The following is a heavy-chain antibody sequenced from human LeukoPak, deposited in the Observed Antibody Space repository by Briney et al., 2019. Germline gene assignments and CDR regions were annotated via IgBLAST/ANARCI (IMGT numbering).Heavy chain of an antibody. V-gene: IGHV1-69*05. D-gene: IGHD1-26*01. CDR3: ARGRGKVGATKLGYYYYYMDV. J-gene: IGHJ6*03. CDR2: IIPIFGTA. Sequence: SVKVSCKASGGTFSSYAISWVRQAPGQGLEWMGGIIPIFGTANYAQKSQGRVTITTDESTSTAYMEPSSLRSEDTAVYYCARGRGKVGATKLGYYYYYMDVWGKGTTVTVSS. CDR1: GGTFSSYA.